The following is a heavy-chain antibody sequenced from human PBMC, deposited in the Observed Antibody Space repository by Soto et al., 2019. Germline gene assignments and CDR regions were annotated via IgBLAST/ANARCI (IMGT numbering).Heavy chain of an antibody. CDR1: GFSVTNNY. CDR2: IDIGGNT. J-gene: IGHJ4*02. CDR3: ARGRGSTGYLGREHYFDY. V-gene: IGHV3-66*01. D-gene: IGHD2-2*01. Sequence: EVQVVESGGGLVQPGGSLRLSCAASGFSVTNNYMNWVRQAPGKGLEWVSIIDIGGNTYYADSVKDRFTISRDNSRNPVYLHMDSLRAEDTAVYYCARGRGSTGYLGREHYFDYWGQGTLVTVSP.